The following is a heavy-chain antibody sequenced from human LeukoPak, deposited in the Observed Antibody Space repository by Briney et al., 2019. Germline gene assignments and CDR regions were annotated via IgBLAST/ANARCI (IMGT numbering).Heavy chain of an antibody. Sequence: ASVKVSCTASGYTFTSYGISWVRQAPGQGLEWMGWIRVYNGNTEYAQKLQGRVTMTTDTSTNTAYMELRSLRSDDTAVYYCARGAGSHYWYFDLWGRGTLVTVSS. CDR3: ARGAGSHYWYFDL. CDR1: GYTFTSYG. CDR2: IRVYNGNT. D-gene: IGHD1-1*01. J-gene: IGHJ2*01. V-gene: IGHV1-18*01.